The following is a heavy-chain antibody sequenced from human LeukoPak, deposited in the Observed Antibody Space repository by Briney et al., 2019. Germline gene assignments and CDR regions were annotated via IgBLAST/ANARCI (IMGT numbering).Heavy chain of an antibody. CDR1: GFTFSDYY. Sequence: PGGSLRLSCAASGFTFSDYYMSWIRQAPGKGLEWVSYISSSGSTIYYADSVKGRFTISRDNAKNSLYLQMNSLRAEDTAVYYCARDSAPITAARPLGPSRSWGQGTLVTVSS. J-gene: IGHJ4*02. D-gene: IGHD6-6*01. CDR2: ISSSGSTI. V-gene: IGHV3-11*04. CDR3: ARDSAPITAARPLGPSRS.